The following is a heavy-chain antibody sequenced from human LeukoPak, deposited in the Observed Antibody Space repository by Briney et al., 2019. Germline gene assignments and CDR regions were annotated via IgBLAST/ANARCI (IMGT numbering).Heavy chain of an antibody. CDR1: GGSFSGYY. D-gene: IGHD4-17*01. V-gene: IGHV4-34*01. J-gene: IGHJ4*02. CDR3: ARGNYGDYEYFDY. CDR2: INHSGST. Sequence: SETLSLTCAVYGGSFSGYYWSWIRQPPGKGLEWIGEINHSGSTNYNPSLKSRVTMSVDTSKNQFSLKLSSVTAADTAVYYCARGNYGDYEYFDYWGQGTLVTVSS.